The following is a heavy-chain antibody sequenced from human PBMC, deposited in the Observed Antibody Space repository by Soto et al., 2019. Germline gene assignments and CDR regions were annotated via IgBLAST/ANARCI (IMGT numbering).Heavy chain of an antibody. V-gene: IGHV1-3*01. CDR1: GYTFTSYA. J-gene: IGHJ6*02. CDR2: INAGNGNT. D-gene: IGHD3-16*01. Sequence: QVQLVQSGAEVKKPGASVKVSCKASGYTFTSYAMHWVRQAPGQRLEWMGWINAGNGNTKYSQKFQGRVTITRDTSASTAYMELSSLRSEDTAVYYCARDCLRCLGEYGMDVWGQGTTVTVSS. CDR3: ARDCLRCLGEYGMDV.